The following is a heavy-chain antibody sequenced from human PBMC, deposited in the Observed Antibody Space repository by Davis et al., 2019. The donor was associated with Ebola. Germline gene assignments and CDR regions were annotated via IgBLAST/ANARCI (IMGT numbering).Heavy chain of an antibody. CDR3: ARAEVLRFLEWLPYMDYYYYYMDV. Sequence: ASVKVSCKASGYTFTSYDINWVRQATEQGLEWMGWMNPNSGNTGYAQKFQGRVTITRNTSISTAYMELSSLRSEDTAVYYCARAEVLRFLEWLPYMDYYYYYMDVWGKGTTVTVSS. D-gene: IGHD3-3*01. CDR2: MNPNSGNT. CDR1: GYTFTSYD. V-gene: IGHV1-8*03. J-gene: IGHJ6*03.